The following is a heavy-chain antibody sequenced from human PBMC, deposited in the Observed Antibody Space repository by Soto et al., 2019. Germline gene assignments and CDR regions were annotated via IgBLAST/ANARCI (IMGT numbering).Heavy chain of an antibody. CDR1: GITFSNAW. J-gene: IGHJ3*02. CDR3: TTTRPGTNVFDN. D-gene: IGHD6-13*01. Sequence: EVQLVESGGGLVEPGGSLRLSCAASGITFSNAWMNWVRKAPGKGLEYMGRIRSKTDGGTTEYAAPVEGRFTVSRDDSKHTLYLQMSGLKTEDTAVYYCTTTRPGTNVFDNWGQGTLVTVSS. CDR2: IRSKTDGGTT. V-gene: IGHV3-15*01.